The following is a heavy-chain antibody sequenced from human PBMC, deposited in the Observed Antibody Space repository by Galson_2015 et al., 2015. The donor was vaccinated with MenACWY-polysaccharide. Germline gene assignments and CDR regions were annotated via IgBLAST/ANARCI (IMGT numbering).Heavy chain of an antibody. V-gene: IGHV4-4*07. D-gene: IGHD5-12*01. CDR1: RGSISSYY. Sequence: SETLSLTCNVSRGSISSYYWSWIRQPVGQGLEWIGRISTSGSSDYNPSVKSRVTMSIDTSKNHISLRLSSVTAADTAMYFCARVGYNGYDSRLEYWGQGILVTVSS. J-gene: IGHJ4*02. CDR3: ARVGYNGYDSRLEY. CDR2: ISTSGSS.